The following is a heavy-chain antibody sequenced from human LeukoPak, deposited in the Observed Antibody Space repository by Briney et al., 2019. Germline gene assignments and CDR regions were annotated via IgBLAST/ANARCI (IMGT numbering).Heavy chain of an antibody. J-gene: IGHJ6*03. Sequence: GGTLRLSCAASGYTFTSYGISWVRQAPGQGLEWMGWISAYNGNTNYAQKLQGRVTMTTDTSSSTAYMELRSLRSDDTAVYYCAREDYGGNSWENYYYMDVWGKGTTVTVSS. V-gene: IGHV1-18*01. CDR3: AREDYGGNSWENYYYMDV. CDR2: ISAYNGNT. D-gene: IGHD4-23*01. CDR1: GYTFTSYG.